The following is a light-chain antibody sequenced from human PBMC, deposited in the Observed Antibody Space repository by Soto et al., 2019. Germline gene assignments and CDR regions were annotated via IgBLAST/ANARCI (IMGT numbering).Light chain of an antibody. CDR2: AAS. CDR1: QGIFNY. CDR3: QKYDSAPCT. Sequence: DIQMTQSPSSLSASVGDRVTVTCRASQGIFNYLAWYQQKPGKVPKVLIYAASTLQSGVPSRFSGSGSGTDFTLTISSLQPEDVATYYCQKYDSAPCTFGPGTKVDI. V-gene: IGKV1-27*01. J-gene: IGKJ3*01.